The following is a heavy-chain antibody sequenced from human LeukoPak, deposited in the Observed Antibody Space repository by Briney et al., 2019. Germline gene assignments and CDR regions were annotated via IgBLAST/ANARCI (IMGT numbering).Heavy chain of an antibody. Sequence: PSETLSLTCTVSGGSISSYYWSWIRQPAGKGPEWIGRIYTSGSTNYNPSLKSRVTMSVDTSKDQFSLKLSSVTAADTAVYYCARDWDYYGMDVWGQGTTVTVSS. CDR1: GGSISSYY. CDR3: ARDWDYYGMDV. V-gene: IGHV4-4*07. D-gene: IGHD3-16*01. CDR2: IYTSGST. J-gene: IGHJ6*02.